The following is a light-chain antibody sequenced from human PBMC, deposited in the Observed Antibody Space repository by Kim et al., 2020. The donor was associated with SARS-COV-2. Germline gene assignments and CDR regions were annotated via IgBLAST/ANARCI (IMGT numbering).Light chain of an antibody. CDR3: GTWDSSLNVVV. CDR2: DNN. Sequence: GQKVNISCSGGSSRFVKNFVSWYQQLPGTAPKLLIYDNNKRHSGIPDLFSGSKSGAAANLGITGLQTWDEAEYYCGTWDSSLNVVVFGGGTQLTVL. CDR1: SSRFVKNF. J-gene: IGLJ2*01. V-gene: IGLV1-51*01.